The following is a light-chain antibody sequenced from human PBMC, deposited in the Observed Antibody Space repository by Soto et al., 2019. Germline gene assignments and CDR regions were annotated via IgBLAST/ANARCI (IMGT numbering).Light chain of an antibody. CDR3: QQRSNWPPT. J-gene: IGKJ4*01. Sequence: EIVLTQSPGTLYFSPGERATLSCSASQSVSSYLAWYQQKPGQAPRLLIYDASNRATGIPARFSGSGSVTDFTLTISSLEPEDFAVYYCQQRSNWPPTVGGGTKVDIK. CDR1: QSVSSY. CDR2: DAS. V-gene: IGKV3-11*01.